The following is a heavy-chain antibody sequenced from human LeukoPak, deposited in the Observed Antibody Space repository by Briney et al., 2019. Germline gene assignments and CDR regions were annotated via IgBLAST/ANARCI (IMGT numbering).Heavy chain of an antibody. Sequence: SQTLSLTCTVSGGSISSGSYYWSWIRRPAGKGLEWIGRIYTSGSTNYNPSLKSRVTISVDTSKNQFSLKLSSVTAADTAVYYCARASGLPFSYYSYYTDVWGKGTTVTVSS. D-gene: IGHD4-11*01. J-gene: IGHJ6*03. CDR1: GGSISSGSYY. V-gene: IGHV4-61*02. CDR2: IYTSGST. CDR3: ARASGLPFSYYSYYTDV.